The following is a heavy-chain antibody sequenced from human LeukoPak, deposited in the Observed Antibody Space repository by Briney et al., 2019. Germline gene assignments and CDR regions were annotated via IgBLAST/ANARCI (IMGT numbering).Heavy chain of an antibody. Sequence: ASVKVSCKASGYTLTSYDINWVRQATGQGLEWMGWMNPNSGNTGYAQKFQGRVTMTRNTSISTAYMELSSLRSEDTAVYYCASSEAAAGRIDYWGQGTLVTVSS. J-gene: IGHJ4*02. CDR2: MNPNSGNT. CDR1: GYTLTSYD. CDR3: ASSEAAAGRIDY. D-gene: IGHD6-13*01. V-gene: IGHV1-8*01.